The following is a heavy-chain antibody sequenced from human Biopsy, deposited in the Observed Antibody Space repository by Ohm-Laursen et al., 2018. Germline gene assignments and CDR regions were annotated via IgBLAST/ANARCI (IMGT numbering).Heavy chain of an antibody. D-gene: IGHD5-12*01. V-gene: IGHV4-59*04. Sequence: GTLSLTCAVSGDSISSYYWSWIRQPPGKGLEWIGNIYYDGITYYNPSLKSRVAMSVDTSKNQFSLRLTSVTAADTAVYYCARVAGGYAYYYGMDVWGQGTTVIVSS. CDR2: IYYDGIT. J-gene: IGHJ6*02. CDR1: GDSISSYY. CDR3: ARVAGGYAYYYGMDV.